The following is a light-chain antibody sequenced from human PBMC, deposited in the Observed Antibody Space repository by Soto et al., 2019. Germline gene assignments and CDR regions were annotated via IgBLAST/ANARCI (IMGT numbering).Light chain of an antibody. CDR1: QSVSRNY. Sequence: EIVLTQSPGTLSLSPGERATLSCRASQSVSRNYLAWYQQKAGQAPRLLIYAASSRATGVPDRFSGSGSGTDFTLTISRLEPDDFAVYYCQQYVTSPPFTFGPGTKVDIK. J-gene: IGKJ3*01. CDR2: AAS. V-gene: IGKV3-20*01. CDR3: QQYVTSPPFT.